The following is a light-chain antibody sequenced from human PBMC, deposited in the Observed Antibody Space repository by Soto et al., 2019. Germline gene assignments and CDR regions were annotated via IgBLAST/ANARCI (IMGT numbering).Light chain of an antibody. J-gene: IGKJ1*01. V-gene: IGKV1-9*01. CDR2: AAS. CDR3: QQYNTYPWT. Sequence: DIQLTQSPPSLSALVSAYVSIDFRASRDIDNSLAWYQQVPGKAPKLLIYAASILQSGVPSRFSGSGSGTQFTLTISSLQPDDFATYYCQQYNTYPWTFGQGTKVDIK. CDR1: RDIDNS.